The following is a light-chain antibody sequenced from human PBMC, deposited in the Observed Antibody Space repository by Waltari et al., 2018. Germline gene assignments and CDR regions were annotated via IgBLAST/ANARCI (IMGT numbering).Light chain of an antibody. CDR1: VLAKKY. Sequence: SYELPQSSSVSVSPGQTARITCSGDVLAKKYARWFQPKPGQAPVLVIYKDSERPSGIPERFSGSSSGTTVTLTISGAQVEDEADYYCYSAADNNRVFGGGTKLTVL. J-gene: IGLJ3*02. V-gene: IGLV3-27*01. CDR3: YSAADNNRV. CDR2: KDS.